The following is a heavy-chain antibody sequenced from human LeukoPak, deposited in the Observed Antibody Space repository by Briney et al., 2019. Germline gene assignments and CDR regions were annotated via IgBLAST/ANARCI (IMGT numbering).Heavy chain of an antibody. J-gene: IGHJ4*02. D-gene: IGHD1-26*01. CDR2: ISYSGTT. CDR1: GGSISSFY. V-gene: IGHV4-59*01. CDR3: ARSNSESYYRGYYFDY. Sequence: SETLSLTCTVSGGSISSFYWSWIRQPPEKGLEWIGYISYSGTTNYNPSLKSRVTISVDTSMNQFSLKLSSVTAADTAVYYCARSNSESYYRGYYFDYWGQGTLVTVSS.